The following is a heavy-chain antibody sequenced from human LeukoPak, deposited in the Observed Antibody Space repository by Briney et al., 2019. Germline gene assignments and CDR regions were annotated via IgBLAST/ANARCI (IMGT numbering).Heavy chain of an antibody. CDR2: IYYSGST. CDR3: ARGRDYYDSSGSDY. D-gene: IGHD3-22*01. CDR1: GGSISSSSYY. Sequence: SETLSLTCTVSGGSISSSSYYWGWIRQPPGKGLEWIGSIYYSGSTYYNPSLKSRVTISVDTSKNQFSLKLSSVTAADTAVYYCARGRDYYDSSGSDYWGQGTLVTVSS. V-gene: IGHV4-39*07. J-gene: IGHJ4*02.